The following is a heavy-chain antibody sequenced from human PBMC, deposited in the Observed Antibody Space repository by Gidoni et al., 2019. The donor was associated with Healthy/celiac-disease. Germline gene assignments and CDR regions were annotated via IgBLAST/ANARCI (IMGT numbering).Heavy chain of an antibody. CDR2: INAGGSNT. V-gene: IGHV3-23*01. D-gene: IGHD2-2*01. Sequence: VQLLESGGGLVQPGGSLRPSCAASGLTFSEYAMSWVRQAPGKGLVWVSAINAGGSNTYYADSVKGRFTISRDNSKNTLYLHMNTLRVEDTAKYYCAKGVRTPSSYCNTASCYFGNWGQGTLVTVSS. CDR1: GLTFSEYA. J-gene: IGHJ4*02. CDR3: AKGVRTPSSYCNTASCYFGN.